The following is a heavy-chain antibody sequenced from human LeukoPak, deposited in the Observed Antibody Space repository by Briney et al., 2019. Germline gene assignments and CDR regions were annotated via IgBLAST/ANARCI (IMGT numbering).Heavy chain of an antibody. Sequence: PGGSLRLSCAASGFTFSSYALHWVRQAPGKGLEWVALISYDRGNKYYADSVKGRFTISRDNSKNTLYLQMNSLRAEDTAVYYCARGSSGYYYENWFDPWGQGTLVTVSS. CDR3: ARGSSGYYYENWFDP. V-gene: IGHV3-30*01. D-gene: IGHD3-22*01. CDR2: ISYDRGNK. J-gene: IGHJ5*02. CDR1: GFTFSSYA.